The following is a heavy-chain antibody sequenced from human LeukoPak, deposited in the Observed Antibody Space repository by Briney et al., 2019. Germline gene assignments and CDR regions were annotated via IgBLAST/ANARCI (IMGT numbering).Heavy chain of an antibody. CDR1: GFTFSSYA. Sequence: GGSLRLSCAASGFTFSSYAMSWVRQAPGKGLEWVSAISGSGGSTYYADSVKGRFTISRDNSKNTLYPQMNSLRAEDTAVYYCASQGVVPAAIPPLGFDYWGQGTLVTVSS. CDR2: ISGSGGST. J-gene: IGHJ4*02. V-gene: IGHV3-23*01. CDR3: ASQGVVPAAIPPLGFDY. D-gene: IGHD2-2*02.